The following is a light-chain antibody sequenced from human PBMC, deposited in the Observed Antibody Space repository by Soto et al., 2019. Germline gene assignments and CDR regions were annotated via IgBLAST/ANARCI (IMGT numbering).Light chain of an antibody. V-gene: IGLV2-14*01. CDR3: ASWDDNLNGPV. J-gene: IGLJ2*01. Sequence: QSVLTQPASVSGSPGQSITISCTGTSSDVGGYNYVSWYQQHPGKAPKLMIYDVSNRPSGVSNRFSGSKSANTASLTISGLQAEDEADYYCASWDDNLNGPVFGRGTKLTVL. CDR2: DVS. CDR1: SSDVGGYNY.